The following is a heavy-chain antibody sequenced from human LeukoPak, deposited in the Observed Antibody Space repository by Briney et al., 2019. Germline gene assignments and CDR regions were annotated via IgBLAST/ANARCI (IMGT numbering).Heavy chain of an antibody. CDR2: ISSSSSTI. CDR1: GFTFSSYS. CDR3: ARDQVPYSGSSQYYFDY. D-gene: IGHD1-26*01. Sequence: PGGSLRLSCAASGFTFSSYSMNWVCQAPGKGLEWVSYISSSSSTIYYADSVKGRFTISRDNAKNSLYLQMNSLRAEDTAVYYCARDQVPYSGSSQYYFDYWGQGTLVTVSS. J-gene: IGHJ4*02. V-gene: IGHV3-48*01.